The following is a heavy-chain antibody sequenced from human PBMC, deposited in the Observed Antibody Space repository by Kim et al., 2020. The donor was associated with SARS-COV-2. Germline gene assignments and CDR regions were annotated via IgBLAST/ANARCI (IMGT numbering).Heavy chain of an antibody. CDR2: IKSKTDGGTT. CDR1: GFTFSNAW. Sequence: LSLTCAASGFTFSNAWMSWVRQAPGKGLEWVGRIKSKTDGGTTDYAAPVKGRFTISRDDSKNTLYLQMNSLKTEDTAVYYCTTEQRYSYYTIDYWCQATLLTVSS. CDR3: TTEQRYSYYTIDY. V-gene: IGHV3-15*01. D-gene: IGHD1-26*01. J-gene: IGHJ4*02.